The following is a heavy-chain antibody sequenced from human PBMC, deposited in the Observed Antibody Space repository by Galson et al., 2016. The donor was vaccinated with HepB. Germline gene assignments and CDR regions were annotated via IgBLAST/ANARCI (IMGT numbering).Heavy chain of an antibody. V-gene: IGHV3-48*02. CDR1: GFTFSSYS. CDR2: ISSYSSTT. Sequence: SLRLSCAASGFTFSSYSMNWVRQAPGKGLAWVSYISSYSSTTHYADSVKGRFTISRDNAKNSLYLQMNSLRDEDTAVNYCARGERGSYNSGYFDYWGQGNLVTVSS. J-gene: IGHJ4*02. D-gene: IGHD1-26*01. CDR3: ARGERGSYNSGYFDY.